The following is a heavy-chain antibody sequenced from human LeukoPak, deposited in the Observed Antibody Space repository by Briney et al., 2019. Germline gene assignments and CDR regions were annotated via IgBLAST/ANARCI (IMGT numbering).Heavy chain of an antibody. CDR2: IYYSGST. CDR3: ASSVAAAGSPIDY. Sequence: SETLSLTCTVSGGSISGYYWSWIRQPPGKGLEWIGYIYYSGSTNYNPSLKSRVTISVDTSKNQFSLKLSSVTAADTAVYYCASSVAAAGSPIDYWGQGTLVTVSS. J-gene: IGHJ4*02. D-gene: IGHD6-13*01. CDR1: GGSISGYY. V-gene: IGHV4-59*08.